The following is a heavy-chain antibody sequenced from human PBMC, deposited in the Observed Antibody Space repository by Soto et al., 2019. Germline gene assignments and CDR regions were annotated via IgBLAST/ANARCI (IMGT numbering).Heavy chain of an antibody. D-gene: IGHD3-16*02. V-gene: IGHV3-21*01. CDR3: ARASHTLSYYFDY. J-gene: IGHJ4*02. Sequence: GGSLRLSCAASGFTFSSYSMNWVRQAPGKGLEWVSSISSSSSYIYYADSVKGRFTISRDNAKNSLYLQMNSLRAEDTAVYYCARASHTLSYYFDYWGQGTLVTVSS. CDR1: GFTFSSYS. CDR2: ISSSSSYI.